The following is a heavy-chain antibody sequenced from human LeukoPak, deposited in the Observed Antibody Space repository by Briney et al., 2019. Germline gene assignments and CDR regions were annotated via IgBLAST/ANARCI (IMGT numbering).Heavy chain of an antibody. Sequence: ETLSLTCTVSGGSISSSSYYWGWIRQPPGKGLEWIGSIYYSGSTYYNPSLKSRVTISVDTSKNQFSLKLSSVTAADTAVYYCARGLSKQWLAYYYYYGMDVWGQGTTVTVSS. CDR1: GGSISSSSYY. D-gene: IGHD6-19*01. CDR3: ARGLSKQWLAYYYYYGMDV. J-gene: IGHJ6*02. V-gene: IGHV4-39*07. CDR2: IYYSGST.